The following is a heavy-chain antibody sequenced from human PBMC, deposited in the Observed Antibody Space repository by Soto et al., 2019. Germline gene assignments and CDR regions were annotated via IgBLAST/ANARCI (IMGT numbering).Heavy chain of an antibody. CDR3: ARRYYDFWSGYLKYNWFDP. D-gene: IGHD3-3*01. Sequence: SETLSLTCTVSVGSISSSSYYWGWIRQPPGKGLEWIGSIYYSGSTYYNPSLKSRVTISVDTSKNQFSLKLSSVTAADTAVYYCARRYYDFWSGYLKYNWFDPWGQGTLVTVSS. CDR1: VGSISSSSYY. V-gene: IGHV4-39*01. J-gene: IGHJ5*02. CDR2: IYYSGST.